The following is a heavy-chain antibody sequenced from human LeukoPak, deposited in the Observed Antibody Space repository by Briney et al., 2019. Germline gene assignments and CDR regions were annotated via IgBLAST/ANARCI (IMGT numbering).Heavy chain of an antibody. J-gene: IGHJ6*03. CDR2: IYTSGST. V-gene: IGHV4-4*07. D-gene: IGHD2-21*02. CDR3: AREPRAVCGGDCYYYYYYMDV. CDR1: GGSISSYY. Sequence: SSETLSLTCTVSGGSISSYYWSWIRQPAGKGLEWIGRIYTSGSTNYNPSLKSRVTMSVDTAKNQFSLKLSSVTAADTAVYYCAREPRAVCGGDCYYYYYYMDVWGKGTTVTISS.